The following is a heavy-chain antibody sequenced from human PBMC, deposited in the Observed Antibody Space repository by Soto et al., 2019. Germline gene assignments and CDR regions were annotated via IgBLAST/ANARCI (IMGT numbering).Heavy chain of an antibody. V-gene: IGHV3-23*01. Sequence: EVQLLESGGGLVQPGGSLRLSCAASGFTFSSYAMSWVRQAPGKGLEWVSAISGSGGSTYYADSVRGRFTISRDNSKNTLYLQMNSLRAEDTAVYYCAKGGYSSGWYDYGGQGTLVTVSS. CDR3: AKGGYSSGWYDY. CDR1: GFTFSSYA. CDR2: ISGSGGST. J-gene: IGHJ4*02. D-gene: IGHD6-19*01.